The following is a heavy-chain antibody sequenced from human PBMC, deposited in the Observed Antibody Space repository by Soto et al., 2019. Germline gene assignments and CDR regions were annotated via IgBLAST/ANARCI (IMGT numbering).Heavy chain of an antibody. J-gene: IGHJ4*02. CDR3: ARVRSKGPYSSSPEFDY. Sequence: SESLSPTCPVYGGSVSGYYWRWIRQPPGKGLEWIGEINHSGSTNYNPSLKSRVTISVDTSKNQFSLKLSSVTAADTAVYYCARVRSKGPYSSSPEFDYWGQGTLVTVSS. CDR2: INHSGST. D-gene: IGHD6-6*01. CDR1: GGSVSGYY. V-gene: IGHV4-34*01.